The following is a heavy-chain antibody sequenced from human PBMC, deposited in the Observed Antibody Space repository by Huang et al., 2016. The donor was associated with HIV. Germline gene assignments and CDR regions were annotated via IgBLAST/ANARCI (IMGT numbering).Heavy chain of an antibody. J-gene: IGHJ4*02. Sequence: QVHLVQSGAEVKKPGSSVKVSCKASGDSFTSLPINWVRQAPGKGLEWICWSVHMLVSAPSAPKFRGRVTISADESTSTSYMELSRLRSDDTAMYYCATSTPMLGESGGWSGKVVITENVPYVDWGQGTLVTVSS. CDR2: SVHMLVSA. CDR3: ATSTPMLGESGGWSGKVVITENVPYVD. V-gene: IGHV1-69*11. D-gene: IGHD3-22*01. CDR1: GDSFTSLP.